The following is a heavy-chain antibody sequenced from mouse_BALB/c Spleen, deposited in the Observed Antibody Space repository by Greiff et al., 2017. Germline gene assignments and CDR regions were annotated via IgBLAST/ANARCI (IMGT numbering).Heavy chain of an antibody. D-gene: IGHD1-1*01. CDR2: IYPGSGST. CDR3: ARNLYYGSFAY. J-gene: IGHJ3*01. V-gene: IGHV1-55*01. Sequence: QVQLQQPGAELVKPGTSVKLSCKASGYNFTSYWINWVKLRPGQGLEWIGDIYPGSGSTNYNEKFKSKATLTVDTSSSTAYMQLSSLASEDSALYYCARNLYYGSFAYWGQGTLVTVSA. CDR1: GYNFTSYW.